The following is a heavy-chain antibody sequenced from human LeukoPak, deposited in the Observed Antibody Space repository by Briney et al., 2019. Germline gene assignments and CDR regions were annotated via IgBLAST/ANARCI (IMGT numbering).Heavy chain of an antibody. D-gene: IGHD1-1*01. CDR2: FDPEDGET. CDR1: GYTLTELS. V-gene: IGHV1-24*01. CDR3: ARDHYQGVENHFDY. Sequence: ASVKVSCKVSGYTLTELSMHWVRQAPGKGPEWMGGFDPEDGETIYAQKFQGRVTMTEDTSTDTAYMELSSLRSEDTAVYYCARDHYQGVENHFDYWGQGTRVTVSS. J-gene: IGHJ4*02.